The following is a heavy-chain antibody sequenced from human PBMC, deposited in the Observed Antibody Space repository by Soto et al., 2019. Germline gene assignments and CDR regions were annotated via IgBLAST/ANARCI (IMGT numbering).Heavy chain of an antibody. D-gene: IGHD2-2*01. CDR2: ISSSSSYI. Sequence: XESLRLSFAASGFTFSSYSMNWVRQAPGKGLEWVSSISSSSSYIYYADSVKGRFTISRDNAKNSLYLQMNSLRAEDTAVYYCARDSGGVVPAARDYYYYGMEVWGKGTTVTLSS. CDR3: ARDSGGVVPAARDYYYYGMEV. CDR1: GFTFSSYS. J-gene: IGHJ6*04. V-gene: IGHV3-21*01.